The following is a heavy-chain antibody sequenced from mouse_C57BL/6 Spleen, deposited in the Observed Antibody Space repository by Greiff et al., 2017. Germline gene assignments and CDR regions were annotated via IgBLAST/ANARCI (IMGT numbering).Heavy chain of an antibody. CDR3: ANGDGSAFAY. V-gene: IGHV1-55*01. Sequence: QVQLQQPGAELVQPGASVKMSCKASGYTFTSYWLTWVKQRPGQGLEWIGDISPGSGSTNYNEKFKSKATLTVDTSSSTAYMQLSSLTSEDSAVYYCANGDGSAFAYWGQGTLVTVSA. D-gene: IGHD1-1*01. CDR2: ISPGSGST. J-gene: IGHJ3*01. CDR1: GYTFTSYW.